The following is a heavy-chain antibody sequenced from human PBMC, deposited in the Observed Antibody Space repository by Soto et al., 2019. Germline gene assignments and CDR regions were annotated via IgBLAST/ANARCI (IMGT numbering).Heavy chain of an antibody. Sequence: QVQLVQSGAEVKKPGASVKVSCKTSGYTFTSYDFNWVRQAPGQGFEWMGWMSPNSGNTGYAQKFQGRVTMTRSTSTSTAYMELSSLRPEDTAVYYCARGPPNWGFDSWGQGTLVTVSS. J-gene: IGHJ5*01. V-gene: IGHV1-8*01. CDR2: MSPNSGNT. CDR3: ARGPPNWGFDS. CDR1: GYTFTSYD. D-gene: IGHD7-27*01.